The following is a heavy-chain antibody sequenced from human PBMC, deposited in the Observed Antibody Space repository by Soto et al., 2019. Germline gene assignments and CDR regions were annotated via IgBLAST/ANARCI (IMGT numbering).Heavy chain of an antibody. CDR2: ISHSAVSS. J-gene: IGHJ4*02. CDR1: GFSFSDYV. D-gene: IGHD2-21*01. CDR3: SKGGXSRRGCGDY. V-gene: IGHV3-23*01. Sequence: GGSLRLSCVASGFSFSDYVMAWVRQAPGKGLEWVSGISHSAVSSFSAASVKGRFTVSRDNSKNTMYLQMDSKATEDTAGYYCSKGGXSRRGCGDYWGQGTLVTVSS.